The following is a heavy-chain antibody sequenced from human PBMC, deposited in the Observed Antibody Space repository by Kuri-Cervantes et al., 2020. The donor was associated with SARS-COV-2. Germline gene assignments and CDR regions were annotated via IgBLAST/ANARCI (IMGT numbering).Heavy chain of an antibody. J-gene: IGHJ4*02. CDR2: IYYSGGT. V-gene: IGHV4-39*01. D-gene: IGHD6-6*01. CDR3: ARREIAARRLFDY. CDR1: GGSISSGDYY. Sequence: SETLSLTCTVSGGSISSGDYYWSWIRQPPGKGLEWIGSIYYSGGTYYNPSLKSRVTISVDTSKNQFSLKLSSVTAADTAVYYCARREIAARRLFDYWGQGTLVTVSS.